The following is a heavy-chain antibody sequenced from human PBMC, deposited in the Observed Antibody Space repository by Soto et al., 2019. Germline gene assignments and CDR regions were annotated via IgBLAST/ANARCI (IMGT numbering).Heavy chain of an antibody. CDR2: ISYDGSNK. CDR3: ARAARRSFDP. J-gene: IGHJ5*02. V-gene: IGHV3-30-3*01. Sequence: GGSLRLSCAASGFTFSSYAMHWVRQAPGKGLEWVAVISYDGSNKYYADSVKGRFTISRDNSKNTLYLQMNSLRAEDTAVYYCARAARRSFDPWGQGTLVTVSS. CDR1: GFTFSSYA.